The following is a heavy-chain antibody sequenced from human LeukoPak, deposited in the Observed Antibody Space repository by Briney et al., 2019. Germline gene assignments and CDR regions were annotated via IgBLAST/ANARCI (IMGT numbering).Heavy chain of an antibody. J-gene: IGHJ4*02. CDR2: ISGSGGST. V-gene: IGHV3-23*01. D-gene: IGHD3-22*01. CDR3: AKSYDSSGYYFPPGVDY. Sequence: ETLSLTCTVSGGSISSYYWSWVRQAPGKGLEWVSAISGSGGSTYYADSVKGRFTISRDNSKNTLYLQMNSLRAEDTAVYYCAKSYDSSGYYFPPGVDYWGQGTLVTVSS. CDR1: GGSISSYY.